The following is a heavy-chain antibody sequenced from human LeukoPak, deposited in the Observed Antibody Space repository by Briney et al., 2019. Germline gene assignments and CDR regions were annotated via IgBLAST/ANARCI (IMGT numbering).Heavy chain of an antibody. CDR2: INPSGGST. CDR3: ARDAYSSGWYLAHYYYYYMDV. J-gene: IGHJ6*03. CDR1: GYTFTSYY. D-gene: IGHD6-19*01. Sequence: ASVKVSCKASGYTFTSYYMHWVRQAPGQGLEWMGIINPSGGSTSYAQKFQGRVTMTRDTSTSTVYMELSSLRSEDTAVYYCARDAYSSGWYLAHYYYYYMDVWGKGTTVTISS. V-gene: IGHV1-46*01.